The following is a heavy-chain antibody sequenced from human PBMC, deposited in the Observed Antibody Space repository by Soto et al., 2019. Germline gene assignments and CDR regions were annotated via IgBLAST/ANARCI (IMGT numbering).Heavy chain of an antibody. D-gene: IGHD2-21*02. CDR2: IPQDGVDG. J-gene: IGHJ6*02. Sequence: GGSLRLSCEVSGFTFSMYSMSWVRQSPGKGLEWVAKIPQDGVDGHYADSVKGRCTISRDNGKNSLYLQLNNLRAEDAAVYYCARDHLILPAHDFFYGSDVWGRGATVTVYS. CDR3: ARDHLILPAHDFFYGSDV. V-gene: IGHV3-7*03. CDR1: GFTFSMYS.